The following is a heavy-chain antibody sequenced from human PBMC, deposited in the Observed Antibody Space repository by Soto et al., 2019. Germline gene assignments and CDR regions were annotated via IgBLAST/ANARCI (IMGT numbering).Heavy chain of an antibody. D-gene: IGHD3-3*02. CDR2: IYYSGST. J-gene: IGHJ5*02. CDR1: GASISSYY. V-gene: IGHV4-59*08. CDR3: ASPKIAFYNWFDP. Sequence: SETLSLTCTVSGASISSYYWSWIRQSPGKGLEWIGYIYYSGSTNYNPSLKSRVTISVDTSKNQFSLKLSSVTAADTAVYYCASPKIAFYNWFDPWGQGTLVTVSS.